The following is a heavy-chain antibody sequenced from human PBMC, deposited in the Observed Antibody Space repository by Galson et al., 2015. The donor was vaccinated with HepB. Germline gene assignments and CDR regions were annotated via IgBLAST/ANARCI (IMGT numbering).Heavy chain of an antibody. J-gene: IGHJ4*02. D-gene: IGHD3-22*01. CDR1: GFTFSSYA. CDR2: ISYDGSNK. CDR3: ASEGPDDSSGYYLGYFDY. Sequence: SLRLSCAASGFTFSSYAMHWVRQAPGKGLEWVAVISYDGSNKYYADSVKGRFTISRDNSKNTLYLQMNSLRAEDTAVYYCASEGPDDSSGYYLGYFDYWGQGTLVTDSS. V-gene: IGHV3-30-3*01.